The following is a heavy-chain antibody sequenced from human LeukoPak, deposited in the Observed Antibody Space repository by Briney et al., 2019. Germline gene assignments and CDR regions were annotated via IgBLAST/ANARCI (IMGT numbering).Heavy chain of an antibody. CDR1: GSGFSTYW. CDR3: ARHSRSSSSGWFDP. CDR2: IYPDDSDT. V-gene: IGHV5-51*01. J-gene: IGHJ5*02. D-gene: IGHD6-6*01. Sequence: RGESLKISCKGSGSGFSTYWFGWVRQMPGKGLEWMGLIYPDDSDTRYSPSFQGQVTISADKSISTAYLQWSSLKASDTAMYYCARHSRSSSSGWFDPWGQGTLVTVSS.